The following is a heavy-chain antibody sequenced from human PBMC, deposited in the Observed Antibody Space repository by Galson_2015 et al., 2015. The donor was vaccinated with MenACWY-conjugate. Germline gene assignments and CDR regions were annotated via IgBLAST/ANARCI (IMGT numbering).Heavy chain of an antibody. CDR3: ARESSYCAGGTRGYF. V-gene: IGHV4-39*07. CDR1: GAPITSSDYY. J-gene: IGHJ4*02. Sequence: ETLSLTCTASGAPITSSDYYGGWIRQPPGKGLEWIGTVFYNGTTYYNPSLKSRVTISVDTSKNQISLNLSSATAADTAVYYCARESSYCAGGTRGYFWGQGTLVTVSS. CDR2: VFYNGTT. D-gene: IGHD2-8*02.